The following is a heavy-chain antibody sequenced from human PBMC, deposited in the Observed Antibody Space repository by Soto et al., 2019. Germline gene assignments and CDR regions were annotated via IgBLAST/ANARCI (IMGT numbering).Heavy chain of an antibody. CDR3: ARGPNDFWSGYYPFDY. J-gene: IGHJ4*02. V-gene: IGHV1-3*01. Sequence: ASVKVSCKASGYTFTSYAMHWVRQAPGQRLEWMGWINAGNGNTKYSQKFQGRVTITRDTSASTAYMELSSLRSEDTAVYYCARGPNDFWSGYYPFDYWGQGTLVTV. CDR2: INAGNGNT. CDR1: GYTFTSYA. D-gene: IGHD3-3*01.